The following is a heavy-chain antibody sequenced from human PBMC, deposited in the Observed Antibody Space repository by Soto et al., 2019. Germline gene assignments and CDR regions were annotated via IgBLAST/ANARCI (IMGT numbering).Heavy chain of an antibody. Sequence: PSETLSLTCTVSGGSISSYFWTWIRQSPGKGLQWIGYIHYSGNTNYNPSLKSRVTMSVDTSKNQFSLRLTSVTAADTAVYYCARMTQLDPKRNAFDIWGQGTMVTVSS. J-gene: IGHJ3*02. CDR3: ARMTQLDPKRNAFDI. D-gene: IGHD1-1*01. V-gene: IGHV4-59*01. CDR1: GGSISSYF. CDR2: IHYSGNT.